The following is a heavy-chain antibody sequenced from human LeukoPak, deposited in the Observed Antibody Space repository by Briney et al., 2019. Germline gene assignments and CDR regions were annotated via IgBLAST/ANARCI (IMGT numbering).Heavy chain of an antibody. CDR3: ARDGITFGGVATRYYYYGMDV. V-gene: IGHV1-18*01. CDR1: GYTFTSYG. CDR2: ISAYNGNT. D-gene: IGHD3-16*01. J-gene: IGHJ6*02. Sequence: ASVKVSCKASGYTFTSYGISWVRPAPGQGLKWMGWISAYNGNTNYAHKLQGRVTMTTDTSTSTAYMELRSLRSDDTAVYYCARDGITFGGVATRYYYYGMDVWGQGTTVTVSS.